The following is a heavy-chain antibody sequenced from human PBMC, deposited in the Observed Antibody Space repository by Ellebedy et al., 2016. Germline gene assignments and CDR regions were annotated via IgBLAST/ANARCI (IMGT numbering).Heavy chain of an antibody. CDR2: IYYSGST. D-gene: IGHD3-10*01. Sequence: SETLSLXXTVSGGSISSGDYYWSWIRQPPGKGLEWIGYIYYSGSTYYNPSLKSRVTISVDTSKNQFSLKLSSVTAADTAVYYCARALYYYGSGSYYAYYYGMDVWGQGTTVTVSS. CDR1: GGSISSGDYY. J-gene: IGHJ6*02. V-gene: IGHV4-30-4*01. CDR3: ARALYYYGSGSYYAYYYGMDV.